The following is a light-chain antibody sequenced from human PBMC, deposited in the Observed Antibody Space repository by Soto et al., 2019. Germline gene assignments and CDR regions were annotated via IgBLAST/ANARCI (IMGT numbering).Light chain of an antibody. CDR2: HAS. CDR1: QNITNK. J-gene: IGKJ1*01. Sequence: DIQMTQSPSSLSASIGDRVSITCQASQNITNKLSWYQQKPGKAPNLLIYHASKLAKGVTSRFSGSGSGTEFTLTISSLQPDDFATYYCQQYNSYWTFGQGTKVDIK. CDR3: QQYNSYWT. V-gene: IGKV1-33*01.